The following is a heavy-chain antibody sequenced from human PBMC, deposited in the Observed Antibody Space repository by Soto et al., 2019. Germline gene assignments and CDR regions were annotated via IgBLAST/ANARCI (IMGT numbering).Heavy chain of an antibody. D-gene: IGHD3-9*01. CDR2: IRGDGGQT. V-gene: IGHV3-23*01. CDR3: ARDVGLDSDDFFAY. CDR1: GFTFSSYG. J-gene: IGHJ4*02. Sequence: VGSLRLSCTASGFTFSSYGMGWVRQAPGKGLRWVSTIRGDGGQTHYTDSVKGRFSISRDNSKNTVYLQMDSLRAEDTAMYFCARDVGLDSDDFFAYWGQGTQVTVSS.